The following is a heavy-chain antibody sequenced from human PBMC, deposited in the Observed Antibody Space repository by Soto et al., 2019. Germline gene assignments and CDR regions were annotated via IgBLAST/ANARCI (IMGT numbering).Heavy chain of an antibody. CDR3: ARDPEKLIVAPSYYYGMDV. D-gene: IGHD3-22*01. CDR1: GGTFSSYA. Sequence: ASVKVSCKASGGTFSSYAISWVRQTPGQGLEWMGGIIPIFGTANYAQKFQGRVTITADESTSTAYMELSSLRSEDTAVYYCARDPEKLIVAPSYYYGMDVWGQGTTVTVSS. J-gene: IGHJ6*02. V-gene: IGHV1-69*13. CDR2: IIPIFGTA.